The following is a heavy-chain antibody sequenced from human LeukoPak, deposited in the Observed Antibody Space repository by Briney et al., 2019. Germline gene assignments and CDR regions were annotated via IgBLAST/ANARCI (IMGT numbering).Heavy chain of an antibody. Sequence: GASVKVSCKASGYTFTSYGISWVRQAPGQGLEWMGWISAYNGNTNYAQKFQGRVTMTRDTSISTAYMELSRLRSDDTAVYYCAREKVPAITGTTFTGAFDIWGQGTMVTVSS. D-gene: IGHD1-20*01. J-gene: IGHJ3*02. CDR1: GYTFTSYG. CDR2: ISAYNGNT. CDR3: AREKVPAITGTTFTGAFDI. V-gene: IGHV1-18*01.